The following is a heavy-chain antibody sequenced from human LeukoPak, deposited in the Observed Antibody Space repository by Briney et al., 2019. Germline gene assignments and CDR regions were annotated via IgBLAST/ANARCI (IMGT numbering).Heavy chain of an antibody. V-gene: IGHV3-23*01. CDR1: GFTFSGYA. Sequence: GGSLRLSCAASGFTFSGYAMSWVRQAPGKGLEWVSAISGSGGSTYYADSVKGRFTISRDNSKNTLYLQMNSRRAEDTAVYYFAKPVPLAWGWNGAFAIGGQGTMVTVFS. CDR3: AKPVPLAWGWNGAFAI. D-gene: IGHD3-16*01. CDR2: ISGSGGST. J-gene: IGHJ3*02.